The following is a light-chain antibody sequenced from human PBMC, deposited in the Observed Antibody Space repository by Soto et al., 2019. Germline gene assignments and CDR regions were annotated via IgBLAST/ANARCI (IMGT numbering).Light chain of an antibody. CDR1: QSVGSSH. J-gene: IGKJ1*01. CDR2: GAS. Sequence: VLTRSPGTLSLSPGERATLSCRAIQSVGSSHLAWYQQKPGQAPSLLMYGASSRATGIPDRFSGSGSGTDFTLTISRLEPEAFAAYYCQQYGSAPWTFGQGTKVDIK. V-gene: IGKV3-20*01. CDR3: QQYGSAPWT.